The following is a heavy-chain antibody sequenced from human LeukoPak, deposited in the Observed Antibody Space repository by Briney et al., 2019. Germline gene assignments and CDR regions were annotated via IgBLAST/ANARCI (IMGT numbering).Heavy chain of an antibody. V-gene: IGHV3-11*01. Sequence: GGSLRLSCAASGFTFGDYYMSWIRQAPGKGLEWVSYISKDGNTRNYADSVKGRFTISRDNAKNSLFLQMNSLRAEDTAAYYCARVMRSGSPFDYWGQGTLVTVSS. CDR1: GFTFGDYY. D-gene: IGHD1-26*01. J-gene: IGHJ4*02. CDR2: ISKDGNTR. CDR3: ARVMRSGSPFDY.